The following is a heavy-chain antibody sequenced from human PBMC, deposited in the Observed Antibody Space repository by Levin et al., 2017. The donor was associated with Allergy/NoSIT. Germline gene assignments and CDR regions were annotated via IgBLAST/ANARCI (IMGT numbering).Heavy chain of an antibody. V-gene: IGHV3-30-3*01. CDR1: GFTFSSYA. CDR2: ISYDGSNK. J-gene: IGHJ4*02. D-gene: IGHD3-10*01. CDR3: AREYYGSGSYYDY. Sequence: GESLKISCAASGFTFSSYAMHWVRQAPGKGLEWVAVISYDGSNKYYADSVKGRFTISRDNSKNTLYLQMNSLGAEDTAVYYCAREYYGSGSYYDYWGQGTLVTVSS.